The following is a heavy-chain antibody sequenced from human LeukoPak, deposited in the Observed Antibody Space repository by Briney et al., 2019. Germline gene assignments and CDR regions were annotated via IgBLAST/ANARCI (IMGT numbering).Heavy chain of an antibody. J-gene: IGHJ4*02. CDR1: GFTFSSYA. Sequence: GSLRLSCAASGFTFSSYAMSWVRQAPGKGLEWVSAISGSGGSTYYADSVKGRFTISRDNSKNTLYLQMNSLRAEDTAVYYCAKKADRDIVVVVAATGWGSFDYWGQGTLVTVSS. V-gene: IGHV3-23*01. CDR3: AKKADRDIVVVVAATGWGSFDY. CDR2: ISGSGGST. D-gene: IGHD2-15*01.